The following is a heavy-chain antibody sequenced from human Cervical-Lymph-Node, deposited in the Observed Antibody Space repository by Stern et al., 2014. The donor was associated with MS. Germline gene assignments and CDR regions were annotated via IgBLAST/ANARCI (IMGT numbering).Heavy chain of an antibody. CDR2: IWYDGSSK. J-gene: IGHJ6*02. CDR3: ARPWGMDV. V-gene: IGHV3-33*01. CDR1: GFTFSNYG. Sequence: VQLVESGGGVLQPGRSLRLSCAASGFTFSNYGMHWVRPAPGTGLEWVAVIWYDGSSKYYADSVKGRFTISRDNSKNTLYLQMNSLRVEDTAVYYCARPWGMDVWGQGTTVTVSS.